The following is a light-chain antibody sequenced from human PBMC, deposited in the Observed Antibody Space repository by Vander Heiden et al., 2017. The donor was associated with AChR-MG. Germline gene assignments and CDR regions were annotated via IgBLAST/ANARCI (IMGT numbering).Light chain of an antibody. Sequence: DIQMTQSPSFLSACVGDRVTITCRASQSISSYLNWYQQKPGKAPKLLIYAASSLQSGVPSRFSGSGSGTDFTLTISSLQPGDFATYFCQQSYSSPPTFGGGTKVEIK. CDR2: AAS. J-gene: IGKJ4*01. CDR3: QQSYSSPPT. CDR1: QSISSY. V-gene: IGKV1-39*01.